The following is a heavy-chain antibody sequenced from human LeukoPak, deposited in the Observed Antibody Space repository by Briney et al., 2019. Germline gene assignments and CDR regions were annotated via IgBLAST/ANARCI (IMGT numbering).Heavy chain of an antibody. CDR3: ARGDVVLMVYAINDAFDI. CDR2: IKHNGSN. J-gene: IGHJ3*02. D-gene: IGHD2-8*01. Sequence: NTAETLSLTCAAYGVSFSGYYWRWIRQPPGKGLEWMGEIKHNGSNNYNPSLKSRVTISVDTSKNQFSLKLSSVTAADTAVYYCARGDVVLMVYAINDAFDIWGQGTMVTVSS. V-gene: IGHV4-34*01. CDR1: GVSFSGYY.